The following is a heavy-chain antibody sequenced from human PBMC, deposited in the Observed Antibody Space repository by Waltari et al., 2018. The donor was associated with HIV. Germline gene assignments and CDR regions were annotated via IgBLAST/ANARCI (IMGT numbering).Heavy chain of an antibody. J-gene: IGHJ5*02. CDR2: IIPIFGTA. D-gene: IGHD2-21*02. CDR1: GGTFSSYA. CDR3: AGAIVVVTAKGLGYNWFDP. V-gene: IGHV1-69*01. Sequence: QVQLVQSGAEVKKPGSSVKVSCKASGGTFSSYAISWVRQAPGQGLEWMGGIIPIFGTANYAQKFQGRVTITADESTSTAYMELSSLRSEDTAVYYCAGAIVVVTAKGLGYNWFDPWGQGTLVTVSS.